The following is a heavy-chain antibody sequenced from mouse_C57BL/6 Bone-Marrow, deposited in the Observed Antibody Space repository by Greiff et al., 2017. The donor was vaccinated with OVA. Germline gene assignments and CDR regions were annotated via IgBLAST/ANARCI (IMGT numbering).Heavy chain of an antibody. CDR2: ISDGGSYT. D-gene: IGHD2-4*01. J-gene: IGHJ2*01. CDR3: ARDSDDYDDFDD. CDR1: GFTFSSYA. Sequence: EVKLLESGGGLVKPGGSLKLSCAASGFTFSSYAMSWVRQTPEKRLEWVATISDGGSYTYYPDNVKGRFTISRDNAKNNLYLQMSHLKSEDTAMYYCARDSDDYDDFDDWGQGTTLTVSS. V-gene: IGHV5-4*01.